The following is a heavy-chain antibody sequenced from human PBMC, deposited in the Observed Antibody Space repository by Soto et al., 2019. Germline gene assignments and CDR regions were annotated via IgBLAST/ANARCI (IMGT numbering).Heavy chain of an antibody. CDR2: IYHSGST. CDR3: AREDQGDYYGSGSYPRFDY. D-gene: IGHD3-10*01. V-gene: IGHV4-38-2*02. J-gene: IGHJ4*02. CDR1: GYSISSGYY. Sequence: SETLSLTCAVSGYSISSGYYWGWIRQPPGKGLEWIGSIYHSGSTYYNPSLKSRVTISVDTSKNQFSLKLSSVTAADTAVYYCAREDQGDYYGSGSYPRFDYWGQRTLVTVSS.